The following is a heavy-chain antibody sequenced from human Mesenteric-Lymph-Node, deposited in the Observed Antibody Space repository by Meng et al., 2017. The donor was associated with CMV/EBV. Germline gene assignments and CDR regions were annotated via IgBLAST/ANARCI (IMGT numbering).Heavy chain of an antibody. CDR2: ISASGYST. V-gene: IGHV3-23*01. Sequence: GESLKISCAASEFTFSNSPMSWVRQAPGMGLEWVSGISASGYSTYDADSVKGRFTISRDNSKNTLYLQMKSLRAEDTAVYYCAGGGPAIFSPFDPWGQGTLVTVSS. J-gene: IGHJ5*02. CDR1: EFTFSNSP. D-gene: IGHD3-3*01. CDR3: AGGGPAIFSPFDP.